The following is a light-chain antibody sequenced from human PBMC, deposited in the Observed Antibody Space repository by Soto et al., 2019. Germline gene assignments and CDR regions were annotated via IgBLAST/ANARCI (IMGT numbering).Light chain of an antibody. J-gene: IGLJ1*01. CDR3: AAWDDSLNGYV. V-gene: IGLV1-44*01. CDR1: SSNIGSNT. CDR2: TNN. Sequence: SVLTQPPSASGTPGQSITVSCSGSSSNIGSNTVNWYQHVPGTAPKLLMHTNNQRPSGVPDRFSGSKSGTSASLAISGLQSEDEADYYCAAWDDSLNGYVFGTGTKLTVL.